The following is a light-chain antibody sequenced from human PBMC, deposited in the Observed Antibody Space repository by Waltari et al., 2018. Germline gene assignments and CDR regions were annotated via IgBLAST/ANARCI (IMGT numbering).Light chain of an antibody. CDR2: GAS. CDR1: KSVTSN. Sequence: TVMTQSPATLSLSPGERATLYFRSSKSVTSNLAWYQQKPGQAPRLLTYGASTRATGIPARFSGSGSGTEFTLTISSLQSEDFAVYYCQQYNNWPRTFGQGTKVEIK. CDR3: QQYNNWPRT. J-gene: IGKJ1*01. V-gene: IGKV3-15*01.